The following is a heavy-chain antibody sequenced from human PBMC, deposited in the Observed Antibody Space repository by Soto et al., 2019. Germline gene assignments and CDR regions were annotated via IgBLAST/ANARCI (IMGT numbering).Heavy chain of an antibody. J-gene: IGHJ4*02. Sequence: GGSLRLSCAASGFTFSSCAMHWVRQAPGKGLEWVALISYDGSNKYYADSVKGRFTISRDNSKNTLYLQMNSLRAEDTAVYYCARDKRDLRFLEWSYYFDYWGQGTLVTVCS. CDR3: ARDKRDLRFLEWSYYFDY. CDR2: ISYDGSNK. CDR1: GFTFSSCA. D-gene: IGHD3-3*01. V-gene: IGHV3-30-3*01.